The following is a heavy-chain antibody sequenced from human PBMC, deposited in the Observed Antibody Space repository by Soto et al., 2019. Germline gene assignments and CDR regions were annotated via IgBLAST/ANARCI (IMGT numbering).Heavy chain of an antibody. D-gene: IGHD2-15*01. V-gene: IGHV3-23*01. J-gene: IGHJ6*02. Sequence: GGSLILSCAASGFTFSSYAMSWVRQAPGKGLEWVSAISGSGGSTYYADSVKGRFTISRDNSKNTLYLQMNSLRAEDTAVYYCAKVACSGGSCWNYYYYGMDVWGQGTTVTVSS. CDR3: AKVACSGGSCWNYYYYGMDV. CDR2: ISGSGGST. CDR1: GFTFSSYA.